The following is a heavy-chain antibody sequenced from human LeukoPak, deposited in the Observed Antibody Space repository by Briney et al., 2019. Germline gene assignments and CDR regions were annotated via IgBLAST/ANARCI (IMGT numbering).Heavy chain of an antibody. J-gene: IGHJ4*02. V-gene: IGHV3-30-3*01. D-gene: IGHD1-26*01. CDR2: ISYDGSNK. CDR3: AREKSGSNAAFDY. CDR1: GFTFSSYA. Sequence: GGSLRLSCAASGFTFSSYAMHWVRQAPGKGLEWVAVISYDGSNKYYADSVKGRFTISRDNAKNSLYLQMNSLRAEDTAVYYCAREKSGSNAAFDYWDQGTLVTVSS.